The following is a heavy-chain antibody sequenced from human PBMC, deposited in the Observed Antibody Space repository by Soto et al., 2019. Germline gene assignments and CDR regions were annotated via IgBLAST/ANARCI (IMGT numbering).Heavy chain of an antibody. J-gene: IGHJ4*02. CDR2: ISGSGDTT. D-gene: IGHD6-19*01. CDR1: GFTFSDHA. V-gene: IGHV3-23*01. Sequence: GGSLRLSCSPSGFTFSDHAMHWVRQAPGKGLEWVSFISGSGDTTYYADSVQGRLIISRDNFKNTLYLQMNSLRDEDTAIYFCAKGRSSAWYDFDHWGQGALVTVS. CDR3: AKGRSSAWYDFDH.